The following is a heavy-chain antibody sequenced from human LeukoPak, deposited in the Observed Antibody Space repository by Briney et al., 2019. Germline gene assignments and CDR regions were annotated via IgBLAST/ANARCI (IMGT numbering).Heavy chain of an antibody. CDR2: ISGSCGST. Sequence: GGSLRLXCAASGFTFSSYAMSWVRQAPAQGLEWVSAISGSCGSTYYADSVKGRFTISRDNSKNTLYLQMNSLRAEDTAVYYCAKEGYYDILTGYQAYYFDYWGQGTLVTVSS. CDR1: GFTFSSYA. J-gene: IGHJ4*02. CDR3: AKEGYYDILTGYQAYYFDY. D-gene: IGHD3-9*01. V-gene: IGHV3-23*01.